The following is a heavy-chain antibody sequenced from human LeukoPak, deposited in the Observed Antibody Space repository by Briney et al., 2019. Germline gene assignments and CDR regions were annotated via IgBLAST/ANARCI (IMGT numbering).Heavy chain of an antibody. D-gene: IGHD4-17*01. V-gene: IGHV3-7*04. CDR3: ARSYGDYG. CDR1: GFTFSIYW. J-gene: IGHJ4*02. Sequence: GGSLRLPCAASGFTFSIYWMSWVRQDPGKGLEWVANIKPDGSEKYYVDSVKGRFTISRDNAKNSLYLQMHSLRAEDTALYYCARSYGDYGWGQGTLVTVSS. CDR2: IKPDGSEK.